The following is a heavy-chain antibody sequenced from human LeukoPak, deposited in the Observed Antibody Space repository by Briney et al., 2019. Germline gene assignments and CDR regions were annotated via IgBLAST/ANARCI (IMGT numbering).Heavy chain of an antibody. Sequence: SETLSLTCTVSGGSIRSSDYYWAWIRQPPGRGLEWIGTIHYSGSTFYKPPLKSRLTISVDTSKNQFSLKLSSVTAADTAVYYCARSGYSRYFDYWGQGTLVTVSS. CDR3: ARSGYSRYFDY. V-gene: IGHV4-39*01. CDR2: IHYSGST. J-gene: IGHJ4*02. D-gene: IGHD3-3*01. CDR1: GGSIRSSDYY.